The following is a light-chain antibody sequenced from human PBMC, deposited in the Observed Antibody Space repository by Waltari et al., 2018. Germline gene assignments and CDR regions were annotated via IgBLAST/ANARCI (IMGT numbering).Light chain of an antibody. CDR2: DVT. J-gene: IGLJ2*01. Sequence: QSALTQPASVSGSPGQSITISCTGPSTDIGVSDYFPWYQHHPGKAPKVMIYDVTKRPSGVSNRFSGSKSGNTASLTISGLQAEDEADYYCCSYAGNNYVLFGGGTKLTVL. CDR3: CSYAGNNYVL. V-gene: IGLV2-23*02. CDR1: STDIGVSDY.